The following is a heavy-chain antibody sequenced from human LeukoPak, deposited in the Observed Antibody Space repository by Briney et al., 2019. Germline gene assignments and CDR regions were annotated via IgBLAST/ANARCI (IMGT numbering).Heavy chain of an antibody. CDR2: IYTSGST. V-gene: IGHV4-4*07. CDR1: GGSLSSYY. CDR3: ARERYDILTGYYTFDY. D-gene: IGHD3-9*01. J-gene: IGHJ4*02. Sequence: SETLSLTCTVSGGSLSSYYWSWIRQPAGKGLEWIGRIYTSGSTNYNPSLKSRVTMSVDTSKNQFSLKLSSVTAADTAVYYCARERYDILTGYYTFDYWGQGTLVTVSS.